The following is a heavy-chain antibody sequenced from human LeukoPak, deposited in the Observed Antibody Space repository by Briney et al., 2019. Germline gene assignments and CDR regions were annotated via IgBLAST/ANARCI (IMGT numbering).Heavy chain of an antibody. CDR2: INPSGGST. CDR1: GYTFTSYY. V-gene: IGHV1-46*01. D-gene: IGHD6-13*01. J-gene: IGHJ4*02. Sequence: GASVKVSCKASGYTFTSYYMHWVRQAPGQGLEWMGIINPSGGSTSYAQKFQGRVTMTRDMSTSTVYMELSSLRSEDTAVYYCARDGDFFGVEGQAAGLDYWGQGTLVTVSS. CDR3: ARDGDFFGVEGQAAGLDY.